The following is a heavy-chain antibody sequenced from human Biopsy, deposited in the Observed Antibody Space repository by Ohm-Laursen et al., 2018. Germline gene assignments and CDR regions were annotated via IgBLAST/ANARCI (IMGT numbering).Heavy chain of an antibody. Sequence: LTLTCAASGFTFSSYAMSWVRQAPGKGLEWVSAIRSTGGSTYYANSVKGRFTISRDNSKNILFLQVNNLRAEDTAIYYCMKADDFWSPEGYYYYFSGMDVWGQGTTVTVSS. J-gene: IGHJ6*02. CDR3: MKADDFWSPEGYYYYFSGMDV. CDR1: GFTFSSYA. D-gene: IGHD3-3*01. CDR2: IRSTGGST. V-gene: IGHV3-23*01.